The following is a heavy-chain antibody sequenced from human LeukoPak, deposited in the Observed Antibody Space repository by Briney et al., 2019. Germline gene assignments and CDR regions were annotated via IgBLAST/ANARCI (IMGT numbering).Heavy chain of an antibody. D-gene: IGHD2-8*01. CDR3: AQDVPIERVPGVGPGS. CDR1: GFTFNTYA. V-gene: IGHV3-30*02. CDR2: IQYDGSVI. J-gene: IGHJ5*02. Sequence: GALRLSCTASGFTFNTYAMNWVRQAPGKGLEWVTFIQYDGSVIFYADSVKGRFTISRDNSKNTVYLQMSSLTTEDTAVYFCAQDVPIERVPGVGPGSWGQGTLVTVSS.